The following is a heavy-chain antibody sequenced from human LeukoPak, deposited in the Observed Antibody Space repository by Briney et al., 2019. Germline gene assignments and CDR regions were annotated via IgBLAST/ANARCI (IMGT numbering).Heavy chain of an antibody. CDR2: IRYDGSNK. J-gene: IGHJ4*02. CDR3: AKDRGDDSSGYLYGF. Sequence: PGGSLRLSCAASGFTFSNYGMHWVRQAPGKGLEWVAFIRYDGSNKYYADSVKGRFTISRDNSKNTLYLQMNSLRAEDTAVYYCAKDRGDDSSGYLYGFWGQGTLVTVSS. D-gene: IGHD3-22*01. V-gene: IGHV3-30*02. CDR1: GFTFSNYG.